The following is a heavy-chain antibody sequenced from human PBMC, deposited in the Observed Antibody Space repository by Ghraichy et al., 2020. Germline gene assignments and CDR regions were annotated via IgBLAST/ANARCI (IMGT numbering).Heavy chain of an antibody. CDR3: ARGDCSSTSCYSGFDP. CDR2: IIPIFGTA. CDR1: GGTFSSYA. Sequence: SVKVSCKASGGTFSSYAISWVRQAPGQGLEWMGGIIPIFGTANYAQKFQGRVTITADKSTSTAYMELSSLRSEDTAVYYCARGDCSSTSCYSGFDPWGQGTLVTVSS. V-gene: IGHV1-69*06. D-gene: IGHD2-2*01. J-gene: IGHJ5*02.